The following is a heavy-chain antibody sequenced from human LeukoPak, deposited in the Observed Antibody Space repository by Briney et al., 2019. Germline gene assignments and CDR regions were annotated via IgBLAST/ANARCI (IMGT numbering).Heavy chain of an antibody. V-gene: IGHV1-2*02. J-gene: IGHJ4*02. D-gene: IGHD3-10*01. CDR3: ARDLWFGELLFFNELDY. CDR2: INPNSGGT. Sequence: GASVKVSCKASGYTFTGYYMHWVRQAPGQGLEWMGWINPNSGGTNYAQKFQGRVTMTRGTSISTAYMELSRLRSDDTAVYYCARDLWFGELLFFNELDYWGQGTLVTVSS. CDR1: GYTFTGYY.